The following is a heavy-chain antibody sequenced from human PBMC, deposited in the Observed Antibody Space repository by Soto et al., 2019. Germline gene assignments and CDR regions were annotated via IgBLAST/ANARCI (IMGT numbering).Heavy chain of an antibody. CDR3: ARVRGGSSWSWSDYYYYYMDV. V-gene: IGHV1-3*01. J-gene: IGHJ6*03. CDR1: GYTFTSYA. Sequence: QVQLVQSGAEVKKPGASVKVSCKASGYTFTSYAMHWVRQAPGQRLEWMGWINAGNGNTKYSQKFQGRVTITRDTSASTAYMELSSLRSEDTAVYYCARVRGGSSWSWSDYYYYYMDVWGKGTTVTVSS. CDR2: INAGNGNT. D-gene: IGHD6-13*01.